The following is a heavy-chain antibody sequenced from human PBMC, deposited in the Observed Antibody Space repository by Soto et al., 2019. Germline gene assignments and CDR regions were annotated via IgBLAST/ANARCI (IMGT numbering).Heavy chain of an antibody. J-gene: IGHJ4*02. CDR3: ARGGPNDYGDYGTFDY. CDR1: GGSFSGYY. Sequence: QVQRQQWGAGLLKPSETLSLTCAVYGGSFSGYYWSWIRQPPGKGLEWIGEINHSGSTNYNPSLKSRVTISVDTSKNQFSLKLSSVTAADTAVYYCARGGPNDYGDYGTFDYWGQGTLVTVSS. D-gene: IGHD4-17*01. V-gene: IGHV4-34*01. CDR2: INHSGST.